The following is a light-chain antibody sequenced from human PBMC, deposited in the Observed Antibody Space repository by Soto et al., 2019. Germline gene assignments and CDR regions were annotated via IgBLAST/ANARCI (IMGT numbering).Light chain of an antibody. Sequence: DVVMTQSPLSLPVTPGEPASISCRSSQSLLQSNGYKYLDWYLQKPGQSPQLLIYLGSNRASGVPDRFSGSGSDTDFTLKISRVEAEDVGVYYCMQAVQSPWTFRQGTKLEIK. V-gene: IGKV2-28*01. CDR3: MQAVQSPWT. CDR2: LGS. CDR1: QSLLQSNGYKY. J-gene: IGKJ1*01.